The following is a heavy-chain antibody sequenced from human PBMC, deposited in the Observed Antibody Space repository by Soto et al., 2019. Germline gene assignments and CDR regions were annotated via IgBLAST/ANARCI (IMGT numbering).Heavy chain of an antibody. V-gene: IGHV1-69*02. Sequence: QVQLVQSGAEVKKPGSSVKVSCKASGGTFSSYTISWVRQAPGQGLEWMGRIIPILGIANYAQKFQGRVTITADKSTSKAYMELSSLRSEDTAVYYCARAPGYDSSGYSVDYWGQGTLVTVSS. J-gene: IGHJ4*02. CDR2: IIPILGIA. D-gene: IGHD3-22*01. CDR3: ARAPGYDSSGYSVDY. CDR1: GGTFSSYT.